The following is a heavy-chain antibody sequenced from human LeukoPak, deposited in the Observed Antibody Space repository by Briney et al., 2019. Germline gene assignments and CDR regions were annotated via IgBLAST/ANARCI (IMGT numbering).Heavy chain of an antibody. D-gene: IGHD2-21*01. CDR3: ASNLLAYCGGDCYFDAFDI. CDR1: GGSISSYY. J-gene: IGHJ3*02. CDR2: IYTSGST. V-gene: IGHV4-4*07. Sequence: SETLSLTCTVSGGSISSYYWSWIRQPPGKGLEWIGRIYTSGSTNYNPSLKSRVTMSVDTSKNQFSLKLSSVTAADTAVYYCASNLLAYCGGDCYFDAFDIWGQGTMVTVSS.